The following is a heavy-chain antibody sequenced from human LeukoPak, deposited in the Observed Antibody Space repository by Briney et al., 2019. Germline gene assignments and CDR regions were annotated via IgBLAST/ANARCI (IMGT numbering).Heavy chain of an antibody. CDR3: ARSYSSSDAFDI. V-gene: IGHV1-8*01. D-gene: IGHD6-6*01. Sequence: ASVKVSCKASGYTFTSYDINWVRQATGQGLEWMGWMNPNSGNTGYAQKFQGRVTMTRDTSTSTVYMELSSLRSGDTAVYYCARSYSSSDAFDIWGQGTMVTVSS. CDR2: MNPNSGNT. CDR1: GYTFTSYD. J-gene: IGHJ3*02.